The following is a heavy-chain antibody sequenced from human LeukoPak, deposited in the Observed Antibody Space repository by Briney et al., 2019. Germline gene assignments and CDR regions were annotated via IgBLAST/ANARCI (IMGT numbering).Heavy chain of an antibody. D-gene: IGHD3-22*01. V-gene: IGHV4-39*01. J-gene: IGHJ6*03. CDR3: ARQVRSPVVMFMDV. CDR2: VYYTGIT. Sequence: PSETLSLTCTVAGGSISSSTYNWGWIRQPPGKGLEWIGSVYYTGITYYNLSVESRVTISVDTSKNHFSLELNSVTAADTGVYFCARQVRSPVVMFMDVWGKGTTVIVSS. CDR1: GGSISSSTYN.